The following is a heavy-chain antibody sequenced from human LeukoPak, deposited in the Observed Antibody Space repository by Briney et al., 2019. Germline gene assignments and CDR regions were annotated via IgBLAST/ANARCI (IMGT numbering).Heavy chain of an antibody. Sequence: ASVRVSCKPSGYTFTNYDINWVRQATGQGLERMGWMNPNSGNTGYAQKFQGRVTMTRNTSISTAYMELSSLRPEDTAVYYCARPHCSSTDCHPPEWFDPWGQGTLVTVSS. CDR2: MNPNSGNT. D-gene: IGHD2-2*01. CDR1: GYTFTNYD. V-gene: IGHV1-8*01. CDR3: ARPHCSSTDCHPPEWFDP. J-gene: IGHJ5*02.